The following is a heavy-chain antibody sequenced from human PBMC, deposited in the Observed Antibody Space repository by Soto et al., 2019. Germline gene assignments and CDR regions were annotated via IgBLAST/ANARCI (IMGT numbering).Heavy chain of an antibody. CDR2: ISSSSSYI. CDR3: ARVGYNCNSAHYYYGMDV. CDR1: GFTFSSYS. J-gene: IGHJ6*01. Sequence: EVQLVESGGGLVKPGGSLRLSCAASGFTFSSYSMNWVRQAPGKGLEWVSSISSSSSYIYYADSVKGRFTISRDNAKNSLDLQMNSLRAEDTTVYYCARVGYNCNSAHYYYGMDVWGQGTTVTVSS. D-gene: IGHD1-7*01. V-gene: IGHV3-21*01.